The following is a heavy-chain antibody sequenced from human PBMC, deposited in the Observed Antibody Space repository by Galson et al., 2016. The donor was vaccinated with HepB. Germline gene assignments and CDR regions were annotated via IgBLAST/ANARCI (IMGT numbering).Heavy chain of an antibody. CDR1: GDSVNSGSYS. J-gene: IGHJ4*02. CDR2: LYYSGGANY. V-gene: IGHV4-61*01. Sequence: SETLSLTCTVSGDSVNSGSYSWSWIRQPPGRGLEWSGYLYYSGGANYNYNPSLKSRLALSVDTSKHQLPLKLNSVTAADTAVSYCATYLSGYGGRGYWGQGILVTVSS. CDR3: ATYLSGYGGRGY. D-gene: IGHD5-12*01.